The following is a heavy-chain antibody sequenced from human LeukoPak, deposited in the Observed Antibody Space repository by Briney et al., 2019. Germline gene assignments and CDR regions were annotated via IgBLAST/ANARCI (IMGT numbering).Heavy chain of an antibody. D-gene: IGHD3-3*01. CDR1: DGSISSSSYY. Sequence: PSETLSLTCTVSDGSISSSSYYWGWIRQPPGEGLEWIGSISYSGSTYYNSSLKSRVTISVDTSKNQFSLKLSSVTAADTAVYYCARHIASIFGVLKPWGQGTLVTVSS. CDR2: ISYSGST. J-gene: IGHJ5*02. CDR3: ARHIASIFGVLKP. V-gene: IGHV4-39*01.